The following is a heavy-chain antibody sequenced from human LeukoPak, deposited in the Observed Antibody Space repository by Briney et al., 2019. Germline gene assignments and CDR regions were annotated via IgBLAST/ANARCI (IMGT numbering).Heavy chain of an antibody. D-gene: IGHD4-17*01. CDR3: ARWITVTPHDAFDI. CDR1: GFALSPSGMC. V-gene: IGHV2-70*11. J-gene: IGHJ3*02. Sequence: ASSPALVKPIQTLTLTCTFSGFALSPSGMCVAWVRQPPGKALERLARIDWDDDKYYSTSLKTRLTISKDTSKNHVFLTMTNMDPVHTATYYCARWITVTPHDAFDIWGRGTMVTVSS. CDR2: IDWDDDK.